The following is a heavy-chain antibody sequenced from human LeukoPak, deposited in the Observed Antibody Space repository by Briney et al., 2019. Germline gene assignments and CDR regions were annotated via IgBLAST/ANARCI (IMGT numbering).Heavy chain of an antibody. V-gene: IGHV3-11*04. CDR1: GFTFSDYY. Sequence: PGGSLRLSCAASGFTFSDYYMSWIRQAPGKGLEWVSYISSSGSTIYYADSVKGRFTISRDNAKNSLYLQMNSLRAEDTAVYYCARDRPPAWLRFPSREYYMDVWGKGTTVTVSS. D-gene: IGHD5-12*01. J-gene: IGHJ6*03. CDR2: ISSSGSTI. CDR3: ARDRPPAWLRFPSREYYMDV.